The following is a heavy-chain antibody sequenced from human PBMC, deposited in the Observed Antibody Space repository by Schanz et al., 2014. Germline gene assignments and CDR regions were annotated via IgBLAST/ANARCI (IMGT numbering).Heavy chain of an antibody. V-gene: IGHV1-69*02. Sequence: QVQLVQSGADVKKPGSSVRVSCKASGGTFSRLTFSWVRQAPGQGLEWMERIISILAIADYAQKFQGRVTITADKSTSTAYMDLSSLRPEDTAVYYCARSNYYDNSDYYNSFDYWGQGTLVTVSS. CDR1: GGTFSRLT. D-gene: IGHD3-22*01. J-gene: IGHJ4*02. CDR3: ARSNYYDNSDYYNSFDY. CDR2: IISILAIA.